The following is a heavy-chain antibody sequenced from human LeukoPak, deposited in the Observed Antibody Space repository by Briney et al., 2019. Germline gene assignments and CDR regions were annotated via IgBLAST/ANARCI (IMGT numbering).Heavy chain of an antibody. J-gene: IGHJ2*01. CDR3: ARDFELSAPGYFDL. D-gene: IGHD1-26*01. Sequence: GGSLRLSCAASGFTVSSNYMSWDRQAPGKGLEWVSVIYSGGSTYYADSVKGRFTISRDNSKNTLYLQMNSLRAEDTAVYYCARDFELSAPGYFDLWGRGTLVTVSS. CDR1: GFTVSSNY. V-gene: IGHV3-53*01. CDR2: IYSGGST.